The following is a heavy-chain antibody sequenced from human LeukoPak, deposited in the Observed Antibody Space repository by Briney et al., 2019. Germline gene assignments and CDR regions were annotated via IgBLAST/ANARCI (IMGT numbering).Heavy chain of an antibody. Sequence: GGSLRLSCAASGFTFSNSWMTWVRQTPGKGLEWVANIKTDGSEKYYVDSVKGRFTISRDNAKNSLYLQMNGLRAEDTAVYYCATYSTKNAREFESWGQGTLVTVSS. V-gene: IGHV3-7*01. CDR2: IKTDGSEK. CDR1: GFTFSNSW. CDR3: ATYSTKNAREFES. D-gene: IGHD2/OR15-2a*01. J-gene: IGHJ5*01.